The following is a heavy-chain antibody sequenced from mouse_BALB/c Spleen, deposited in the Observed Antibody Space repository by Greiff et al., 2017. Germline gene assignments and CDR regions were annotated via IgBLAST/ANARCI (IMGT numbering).Heavy chain of an antibody. V-gene: IGHV14-3*02. D-gene: IGHD2-1*01. CDR2: IDPANGNT. Sequence: EVQLKQSGAELVKPGASVKLSCTASGFNIKDTYMHWVKQRPEQGLEWIGRIDPANGNTKYDPKFQGKATITADTSSNTAYLQLSSLTSEDTAVYYCARYGIPYAMDYWGQGTSVTVSS. CDR3: ARYGIPYAMDY. J-gene: IGHJ4*01. CDR1: GFNIKDTY.